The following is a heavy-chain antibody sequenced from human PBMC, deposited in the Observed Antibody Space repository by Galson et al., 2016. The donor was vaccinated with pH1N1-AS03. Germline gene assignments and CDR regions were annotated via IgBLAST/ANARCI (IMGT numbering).Heavy chain of an antibody. V-gene: IGHV1-8*01. CDR1: GYTFTSYD. CDR2: MNPSSGNT. Sequence: SVKVSCKDSGYTFTSYDINWVRQSTGRGLEWMGWMNPSSGNTGYSQKFQGRVTMTRDTSIRTAYMELYNLRSSDTAVYSCTKKYRANTNGRYAGLGYWGQGTLVTVSS. D-gene: IGHD1-26*01. CDR3: TKKYRANTNGRYAGLGY. J-gene: IGHJ4*02.